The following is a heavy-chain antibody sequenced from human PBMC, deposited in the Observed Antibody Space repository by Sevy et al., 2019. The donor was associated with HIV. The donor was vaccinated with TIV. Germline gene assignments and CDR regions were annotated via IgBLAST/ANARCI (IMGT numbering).Heavy chain of an antibody. Sequence: GESLKISCAASGFTFGSYTLHWVRQAPGKGLEWVALISQTYDGSKKYYIDSVQGRFTISRDNSKNTLYLQMDSLRPEDMAVYYCARDNSGYFFFDYWGQGTLVTVSS. CDR1: GFTFGSYT. J-gene: IGHJ4*02. CDR2: ISQTYDGSKK. CDR3: ARDNSGYFFFDY. V-gene: IGHV3-30-3*01. D-gene: IGHD3-22*01.